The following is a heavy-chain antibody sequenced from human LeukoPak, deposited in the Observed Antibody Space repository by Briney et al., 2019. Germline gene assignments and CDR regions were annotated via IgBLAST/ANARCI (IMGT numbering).Heavy chain of an antibody. CDR1: GYTFTGYY. CDR2: INPNSGGT. J-gene: IGHJ4*02. CDR3: ARGDTIFGVVIGYFDY. V-gene: IGHV1-2*02. Sequence: ASVKVSCKASGYTFTGYYMHWVRQAPGQGLEWMGWINPNSGGTNYAQKFQGRVTITRDTSISTAYMELSRLRSDDTAVYYCARGDTIFGVVIGYFDYWGQGTLVTVSS. D-gene: IGHD3-3*01.